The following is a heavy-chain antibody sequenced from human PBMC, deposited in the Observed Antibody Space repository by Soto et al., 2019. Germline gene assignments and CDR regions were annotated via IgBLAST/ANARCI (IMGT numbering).Heavy chain of an antibody. D-gene: IGHD2-2*01. CDR3: ATGSDCSSTSCYFYGERAWDY. J-gene: IGHJ4*02. CDR2: IYYSGST. V-gene: IGHV4-31*03. Sequence: QVQLQESGPGLVKPSQTLSLTCTVSGGSISSGGYYWSWIRQHPGKGLEWIGYIYYSGSTYYNPSLKSRVTISVDTSKNQFSLKLSSVTAADTAVYYCATGSDCSSTSCYFYGERAWDYWGQGPLVTVSS. CDR1: GGSISSGGYY.